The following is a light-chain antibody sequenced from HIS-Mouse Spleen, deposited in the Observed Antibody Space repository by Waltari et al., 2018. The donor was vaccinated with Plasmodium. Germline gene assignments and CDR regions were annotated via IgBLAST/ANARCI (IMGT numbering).Light chain of an antibody. Sequence: SYELTQTPSVSVSPGQPARITCHGDALPTKYAYWYQQKSGQAPVLVIYEDSKRPSGIPERFSGSSSGTMATLTISGAQVEDEADYYCYSTDSSGNHRVFGGGTKLTVL. CDR2: EDS. CDR3: YSTDSSGNHRV. J-gene: IGLJ3*02. V-gene: IGLV3-10*01. CDR1: ALPTKY.